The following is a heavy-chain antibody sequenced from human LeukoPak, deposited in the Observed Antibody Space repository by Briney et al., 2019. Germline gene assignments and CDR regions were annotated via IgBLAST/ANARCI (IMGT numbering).Heavy chain of an antibody. D-gene: IGHD3-22*01. CDR1: GGTFSSYA. Sequence: SVEVSCKASGGTFSSYAISWVRQAPGQGLEWMGRIIPIFGTANYAQKFQGRVTITADKSTSTAYMELSSLRSEDTAVYYCASPAGYYDSSGFHLWGRGTLVTVSS. V-gene: IGHV1-69*06. CDR2: IIPIFGTA. CDR3: ASPAGYYDSSGFHL. J-gene: IGHJ2*01.